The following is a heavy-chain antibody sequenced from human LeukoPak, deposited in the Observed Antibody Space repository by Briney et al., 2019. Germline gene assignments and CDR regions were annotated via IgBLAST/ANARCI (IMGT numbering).Heavy chain of an antibody. V-gene: IGHV4-59*01. CDR3: ARDGGSNGYYYGHFDY. Sequence: SETLSLTCTVSGGSISSYYWSWIRQPPGKGLEWIGYIYYSGSTNYNPSLKSRVTISVDTSKNQFSLKLTSVTAADTAVYYCARDGGSNGYYYGHFDYWGQGTLVTVSS. CDR2: IYYSGST. J-gene: IGHJ4*02. CDR1: GGSISSYY. D-gene: IGHD3-22*01.